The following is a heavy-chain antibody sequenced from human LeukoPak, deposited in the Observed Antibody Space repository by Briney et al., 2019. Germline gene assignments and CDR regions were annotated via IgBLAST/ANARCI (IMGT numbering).Heavy chain of an antibody. CDR1: GFTFSSYA. V-gene: IGHV3-23*01. D-gene: IGHD6-19*01. J-gene: IGHJ4*02. Sequence: GGSLRLSCAASGFTFSSYAMSWVRQAPGKGLEWVSAISGSGGSTYYADSVKGLFTISRDNSKNTLYLQMNSLRAEDTAVYYCAKDGPPRIAVAGRPDYWGQGTLVNVSS. CDR2: ISGSGGST. CDR3: AKDGPPRIAVAGRPDY.